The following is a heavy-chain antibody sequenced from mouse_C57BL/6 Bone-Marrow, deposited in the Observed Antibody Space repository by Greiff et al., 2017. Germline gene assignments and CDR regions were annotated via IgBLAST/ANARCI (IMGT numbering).Heavy chain of an antibody. CDR1: GFNIKDDY. V-gene: IGHV14-4*01. Sequence: EVQLQQSGAELVRPGASVKLSCTASGFNIKDDYMHWVKQRPEKGLEWIGWIDPENGDTEYASKFQGKATITADTSSNTAYLQLSSLTSEDTAVYYCTTVPLITTVVATDYFDYWGQGTTLTVAS. CDR2: IDPENGDT. D-gene: IGHD1-1*01. CDR3: TTVPLITTVVATDYFDY. J-gene: IGHJ2*01.